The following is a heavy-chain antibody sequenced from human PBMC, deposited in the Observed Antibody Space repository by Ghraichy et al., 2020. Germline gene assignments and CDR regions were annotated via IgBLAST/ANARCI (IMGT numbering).Heavy chain of an antibody. CDR2: IYYSGST. V-gene: IGHV4-59*01. D-gene: IGHD1-1*01. J-gene: IGHJ4*02. CDR1: GGSISSYY. CDR3: ARELLDRRYGLYFDY. Sequence: SQTLSLTCTVSGGSISSYYWSWIRQPPGKGLEWIGYIYYSGSTNYNPSLKSRVTISVDTSKNQFSLKLSSVTAADTAVYYCARELLDRRYGLYFDYWGQGTLVTVSS.